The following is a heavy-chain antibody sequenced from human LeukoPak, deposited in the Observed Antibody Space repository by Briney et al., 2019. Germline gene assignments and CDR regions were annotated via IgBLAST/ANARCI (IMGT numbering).Heavy chain of an antibody. CDR3: ARDRGDSSGYFTY. D-gene: IGHD3-22*01. V-gene: IGHV4-34*01. J-gene: IGHJ4*02. CDR2: INHSGST. Sequence: SETLSLTCAVYGGSFSGYYWSWIRQPPGKGLEWIGEINHSGSTNYNPSLKSRVTISVDTSKNQFSLKLSSVTAADTAVYYCARDRGDSSGYFTYWGQGTLVTVSS. CDR1: GGSFSGYY.